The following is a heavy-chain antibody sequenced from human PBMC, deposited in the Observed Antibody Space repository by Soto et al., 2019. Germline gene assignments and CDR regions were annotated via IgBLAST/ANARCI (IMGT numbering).Heavy chain of an antibody. D-gene: IGHD6-6*01. CDR1: GGSISSGGYY. V-gene: IGHV4-31*03. CDR2: IYYSGST. CDR3: ARDASLDNEYSSSDFDS. Sequence: PSETLSLTCTVSGGSISSGGYYWSWIRQHPGKGLEWIGYIYYSGSTYYNPSLKSRVTISVDTSKNQFSLKLSSVTAADTAVYYCARDASLDNEYSSSDFDSWGQGTPVPVSS. J-gene: IGHJ4*02.